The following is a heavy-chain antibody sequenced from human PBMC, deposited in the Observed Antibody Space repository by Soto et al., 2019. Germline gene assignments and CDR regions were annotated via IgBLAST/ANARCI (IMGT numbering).Heavy chain of an antibody. CDR1: GFTFSSYW. CDR2: INSDGSST. J-gene: IGHJ6*02. D-gene: IGHD6-19*01. V-gene: IGHV3-74*01. Sequence: PGGSLRLSCAASGFTFSSYWMHWVRQAPGKGLVWVSRINSDGSSTSYADSVKGRFTISRDNAKNTLYLQMNSLRAEDTAVYYCAREGRIAVAGKYGMDVWGQGTTVTVS. CDR3: AREGRIAVAGKYGMDV.